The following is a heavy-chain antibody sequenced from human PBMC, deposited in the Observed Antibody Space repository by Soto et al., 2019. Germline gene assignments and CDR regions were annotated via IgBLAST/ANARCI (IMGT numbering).Heavy chain of an antibody. J-gene: IGHJ4*02. CDR3: AKDRGGYSGYSPTDY. D-gene: IGHD5-12*01. CDR2: ISYDGSNK. Sequence: QVQLVESGGGVVQPGRSLRLSCAASGFTFSSYGMHWVRQAPGKGLEWVAVISYDGSNKYYADSVKGRFTISRDNSKNTLYLQMNSLRAEDTAVYYCAKDRGGYSGYSPTDYWDQGTLVTVSS. V-gene: IGHV3-30*18. CDR1: GFTFSSYG.